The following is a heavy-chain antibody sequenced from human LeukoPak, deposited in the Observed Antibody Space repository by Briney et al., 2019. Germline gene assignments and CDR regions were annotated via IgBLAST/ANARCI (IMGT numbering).Heavy chain of an antibody. V-gene: IGHV3-66*01. CDR2: IYSDGST. Sequence: SGGSLRLSCAASGFTVSSNYMSWVRQAPGKGLEWVSIIYSDGSTYYADFVKGRFTISRDNSKNTLYLQMSSLRAEDTAVYYCAGFSHKGVWGQGTTVTVSS. CDR1: GFTVSSNY. CDR3: AGFSHKGV. J-gene: IGHJ6*02.